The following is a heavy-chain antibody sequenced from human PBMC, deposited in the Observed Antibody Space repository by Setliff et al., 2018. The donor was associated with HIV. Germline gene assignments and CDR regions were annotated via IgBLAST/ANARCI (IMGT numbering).Heavy chain of an antibody. D-gene: IGHD3-3*01. CDR3: VIDEGITLRILDHNGIDV. CDR2: IIPVVGTP. CDR1: GGSFTTYA. J-gene: IGHJ6*02. Sequence: SVKVSCKASGGSFTTYALNWVRQAFGQGLEWMGGIIPVVGTPHYAQKFQGRVTMTTDESSTIAYMELSSLTSEDTAVYYCVIDEGITLRILDHNGIDVWGQGTTVTVSS. V-gene: IGHV1-69*05.